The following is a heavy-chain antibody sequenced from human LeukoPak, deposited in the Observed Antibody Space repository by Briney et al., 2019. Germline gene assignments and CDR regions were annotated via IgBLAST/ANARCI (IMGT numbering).Heavy chain of an antibody. V-gene: IGHV5-51*01. CDR2: IYPGDSDT. D-gene: IGHD2/OR15-2a*01. J-gene: IGHJ4*02. CDR3: ARAHSIELPSSEYYFDY. Sequence: GESLKISCKGSGYSFTSYWIGWVRQMPGKGLEWMGMIYPGDSDTRYSPSLQGQVTISADKSISTAYLQWSGLKASDTAMYYCARAHSIELPSSEYYFDYWGQGTMVTVSS. CDR1: GYSFTSYW.